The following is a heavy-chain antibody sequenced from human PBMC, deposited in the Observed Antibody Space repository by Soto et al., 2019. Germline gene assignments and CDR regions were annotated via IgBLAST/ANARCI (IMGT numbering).Heavy chain of an antibody. CDR3: ARFEDEYQLLGGAFDI. Sequence: QVQLQESGPGLVKPSQTLSLTCTVSGGSISSGGYYWSWIRQHPGKGLEWIGYIYYSGSTYYNPSLKGRVTITVDTSKNLFSLKLSSVTAAVTAVYFCARFEDEYQLLGGAFDIWGQGTMVTVSS. CDR2: IYYSGST. V-gene: IGHV4-31*03. D-gene: IGHD2-2*01. J-gene: IGHJ3*02. CDR1: GGSISSGGYY.